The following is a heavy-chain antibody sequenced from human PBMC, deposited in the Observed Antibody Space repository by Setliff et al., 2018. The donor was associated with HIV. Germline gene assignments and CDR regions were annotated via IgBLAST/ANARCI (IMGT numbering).Heavy chain of an antibody. Sequence: GESLKISCKVSGYTFTDYNIGWVRQMPGKGLEWMGLVYPVTSGANYSPSFQGQVTMSVDNSNNTAADTAVYYCAGQWLVNWYFDLWGRGTLVTVSS. CDR3: FDL. CDR2: VYPVTSGA. CDR1: GYTFTDYN. J-gene: IGHJ2*01. D-gene: IGHD6-19*01. V-gene: IGHV5-51*01.